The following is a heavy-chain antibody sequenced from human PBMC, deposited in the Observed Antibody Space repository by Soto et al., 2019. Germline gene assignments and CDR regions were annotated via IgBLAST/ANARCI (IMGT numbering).Heavy chain of an antibody. V-gene: IGHV1-69*06. J-gene: IGHJ4*02. Sequence: SVKVSCKASGGTFSSYAISWVRQAPGQGLEWMGGIIPIFGTANYAQKFQGRVTITADKSTSTAYMELSSLRSEDTAVYYCARDRVQYSGSYSFDYWGRGTLVTVSS. D-gene: IGHD1-26*01. CDR3: ARDRVQYSGSYSFDY. CDR1: GGTFSSYA. CDR2: IIPIFGTA.